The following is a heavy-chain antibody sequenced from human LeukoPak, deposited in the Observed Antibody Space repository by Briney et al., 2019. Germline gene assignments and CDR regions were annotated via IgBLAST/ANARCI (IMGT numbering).Heavy chain of an antibody. J-gene: IGHJ4*02. CDR2: INQGGSDN. CDR1: GFTFSGHW. D-gene: IGHD1-14*01. CDR3: TRDRSRAEDD. Sequence: GGSLRPSCAASGFTFSGHWMSWVRQAPGKGLEWVANINQGGSDNYYLDSLKGRFTISRDNANNLLYLQMNSLRGEDTAVYYCTRDRSRAEDDWGQGTLVTVSS. V-gene: IGHV3-7*01.